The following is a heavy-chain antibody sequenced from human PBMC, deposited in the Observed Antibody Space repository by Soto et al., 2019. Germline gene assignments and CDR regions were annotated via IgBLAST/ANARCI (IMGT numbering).Heavy chain of an antibody. CDR1: GFTFSAYA. CDR2: ISGSGDAT. V-gene: IGHV3-23*01. D-gene: IGHD6-13*01. Sequence: PGGSLRLSCAASGFTFSAYAMSWVRQAPGKGLEWVSVISGSGDATYYAGSVKGRFTISRDNSKNTLYLQMNSLRAGDTAVYYCARQDCSTTWYLNYWGQGTLVTVSS. J-gene: IGHJ4*02. CDR3: ARQDCSTTWYLNY.